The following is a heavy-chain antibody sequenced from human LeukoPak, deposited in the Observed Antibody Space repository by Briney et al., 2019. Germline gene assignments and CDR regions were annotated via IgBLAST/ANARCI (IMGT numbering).Heavy chain of an antibody. CDR3: ATNIAVAGTDAFDI. J-gene: IGHJ3*02. Sequence: ASVKVSCKASGYTFTGYYMDWVRQAPGQGLEWMGWINPNSGGTNYAQKFQGRVTMTRDTSISTAYMELSRLRSDDTAVYYCATNIAVAGTDAFDIWGQGTMVTVSS. D-gene: IGHD6-19*01. CDR2: INPNSGGT. V-gene: IGHV1-2*02. CDR1: GYTFTGYY.